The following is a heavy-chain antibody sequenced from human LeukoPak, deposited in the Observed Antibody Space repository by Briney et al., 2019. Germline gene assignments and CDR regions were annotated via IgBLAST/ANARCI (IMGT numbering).Heavy chain of an antibody. CDR2: INPNSGGT. CDR1: GYTFTGYY. J-gene: IGHJ6*03. V-gene: IGHV1-2*02. CDR3: ARGVRGYNDFYYYYYYMDV. D-gene: IGHD5-24*01. Sequence: ASVKVSCKASGYTFTGYYMHWVRQAPGQGLEWMGWINPNSGGTNYAQKFQGRVTMTRNTSISTAYMELSSLRSEDTAVYYCARGVRGYNDFYYYYYYMDVWGKGTTVTISS.